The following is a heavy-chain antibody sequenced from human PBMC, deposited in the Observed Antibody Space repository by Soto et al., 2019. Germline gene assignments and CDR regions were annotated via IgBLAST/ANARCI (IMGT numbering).Heavy chain of an antibody. CDR1: GYTFTSYG. J-gene: IGHJ4*02. V-gene: IGHV1-18*01. D-gene: IGHD3-9*01. CDR3: ARLSTGHYDILTGYYDY. CDR2: ISAYNGNT. Sequence: ASVKVSCKASGYTFTSYGISCVLQSALQWLEWMGCISAYNGNTNYAQKLQGRVTMTTDTSTSTAYMELRSLRSDDTAVYYCARLSTGHYDILTGYYDYWGQGTLVTVSS.